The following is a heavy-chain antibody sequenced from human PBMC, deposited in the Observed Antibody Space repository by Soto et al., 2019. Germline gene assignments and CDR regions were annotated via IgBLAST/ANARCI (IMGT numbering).Heavy chain of an antibody. CDR3: ASNWNYPTFDY. V-gene: IGHV1-69*13. J-gene: IGHJ4*02. CDR2: IIPIFGTA. Sequence: SVKVSCKASGGTFSSYAISWVRQAPGQGLELMGGIIPIFGTANYAQKFQGRVTITADESTSTAYMELSSLRSEDTAVYYCASNWNYPTFDYWGQGTLVTVYS. D-gene: IGHD1-7*01. CDR1: GGTFSSYA.